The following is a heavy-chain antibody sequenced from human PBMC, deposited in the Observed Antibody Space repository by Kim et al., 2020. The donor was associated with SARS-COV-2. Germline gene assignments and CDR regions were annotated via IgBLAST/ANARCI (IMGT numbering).Heavy chain of an antibody. CDR1: GFKFSNYA. J-gene: IGHJ4*02. V-gene: IGHV3-23*01. D-gene: IGHD4-17*01. Sequence: GGSLRLSCTTSGFKFSNYAMNWFRQASGKGLEWVSALGGGGGATYYADSVKGRFTISRDSSTNTMYLQMNTLRVEDTAVYYCAKVGSGAYVGRDYFDYWGQGTPVTVSP. CDR3: AKVGSGAYVGRDYFDY. CDR2: LGGGGGAT.